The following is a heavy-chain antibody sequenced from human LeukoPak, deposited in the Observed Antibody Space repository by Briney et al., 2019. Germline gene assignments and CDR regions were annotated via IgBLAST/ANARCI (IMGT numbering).Heavy chain of an antibody. Sequence: GASVKVSCKASGYTLTGYYMHWVRQAPGRGLEWMGWINPNSGGTNYAQKFQGRVTMTRDTSISTAYMELSRLRSDDTAVFYCAREEVIAAAGPTLDYWGQGALVTVSS. CDR2: INPNSGGT. CDR3: AREEVIAAAGPTLDY. J-gene: IGHJ4*02. D-gene: IGHD6-13*01. V-gene: IGHV1-2*02. CDR1: GYTLTGYY.